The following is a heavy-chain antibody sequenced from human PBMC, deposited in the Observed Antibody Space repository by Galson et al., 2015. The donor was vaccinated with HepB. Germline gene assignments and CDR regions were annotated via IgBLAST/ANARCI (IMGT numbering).Heavy chain of an antibody. CDR1: GFTFSNAW. V-gene: IGHV3-15*01. Sequence: SLRLSCAASGFTFSNAWMSWVRQAPGKGLEWVGRIKSKTDGGTTDYAAPVKGIFTISRDDSKNTLYLQMNSLKTEDTAVYYCTTSPTSYDFWSGHYHMDVWGKGTTVTVSS. D-gene: IGHD3-3*01. J-gene: IGHJ6*03. CDR3: TTSPTSYDFWSGHYHMDV. CDR2: IKSKTDGGTT.